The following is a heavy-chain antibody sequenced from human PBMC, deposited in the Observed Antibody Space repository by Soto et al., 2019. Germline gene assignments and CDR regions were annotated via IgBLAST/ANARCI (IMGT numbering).Heavy chain of an antibody. J-gene: IGHJ5*02. V-gene: IGHV2-5*02. CDR2: IYWDDDK. CDR1: GFSLSTSGVG. CDR3: AHRRLDGWELS. Sequence: QITLKESGPTLVKPTQTLTLTCTFSGFSLSTSGVGVGWIRQPPGKALEWLALIYWDDDKRYIPSLKSRLTITKDTSKNQVVLTMTNMEPVDTATYHCAHRRLDGWELSWGQGTLVTVYS. D-gene: IGHD1-26*01.